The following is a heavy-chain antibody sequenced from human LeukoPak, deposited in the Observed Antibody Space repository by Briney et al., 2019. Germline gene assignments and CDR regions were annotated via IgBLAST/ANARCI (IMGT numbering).Heavy chain of an antibody. D-gene: IGHD6-19*01. V-gene: IGHV7-4-1*02. CDR2: INTNTGNP. Sequence: ASVKVSCKASGHTFTSYAMNWVRQAPGQGLEWMGWINTNTGNPTYAQGFTGRFVFSLDTSVSTAYLQISSLKAEDTAVYYCARYGYSSGWYRPDYWGQGTLVTVSS. CDR1: GHTFTSYA. J-gene: IGHJ4*02. CDR3: ARYGYSSGWYRPDY.